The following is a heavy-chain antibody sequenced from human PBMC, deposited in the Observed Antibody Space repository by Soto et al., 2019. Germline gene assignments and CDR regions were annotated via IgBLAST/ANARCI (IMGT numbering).Heavy chain of an antibody. J-gene: IGHJ6*02. CDR3: GRSVVGATGEILYNAMDV. Sequence: QVQLVQSGAEVKKPGASVKASCKASGYTFTTYALDWVRQAPGQRPEWMGWINPASGHTKYSKKFQDRVTITRDTSASTGYMELSSLRSEDTAVYYCGRSVVGATGEILYNAMDVWGQGTTVTVSS. CDR2: INPASGHT. D-gene: IGHD1-26*01. CDR1: GYTFTTYA. V-gene: IGHV1-3*01.